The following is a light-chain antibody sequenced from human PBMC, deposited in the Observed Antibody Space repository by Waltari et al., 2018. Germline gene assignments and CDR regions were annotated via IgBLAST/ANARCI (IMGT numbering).Light chain of an antibody. V-gene: IGLV2-14*03. J-gene: IGLJ3*02. CDR1: SSDVGGYDY. CDR3: FSYRRSSTWV. Sequence: QSVLTQPASVSGSPGQSITISCTGTSSDVGGYDYVSWYQQHPGKAPKLLIYDVTKRPSGVSNRFSGSKSANTASLTISGLQAEDEADYYCFSYRRSSTWVFGEGTKLTVL. CDR2: DVT.